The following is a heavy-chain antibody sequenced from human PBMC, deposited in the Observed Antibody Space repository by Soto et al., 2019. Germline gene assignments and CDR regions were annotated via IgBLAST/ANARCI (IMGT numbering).Heavy chain of an antibody. CDR1: GGSISSSSYY. V-gene: IGHV4-39*01. CDR3: ARRGRGTYYYDSSGHKDV. D-gene: IGHD3-22*01. Sequence: GTLALTCTVSGGSISSSSYYWGWIREPPGKGLEWIGSIYYSGSTYYNPSLKSRVTISVDTSKNQFSLKLSSVTAADTAVYYCARRGRGTYYYDSSGHKDVWGQGTTVTVSS. J-gene: IGHJ6*02. CDR2: IYYSGST.